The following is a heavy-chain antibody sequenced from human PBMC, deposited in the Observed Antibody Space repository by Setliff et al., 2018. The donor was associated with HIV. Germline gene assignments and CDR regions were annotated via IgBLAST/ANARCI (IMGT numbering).Heavy chain of an antibody. V-gene: IGHV1-24*01. Sequence: SCKVSGYTLAELSIHWVRQAPGKGLEWMGGFDPEDVETVYAQKFQGRVTMTEDTSTDTAYMELSSLRSEDTAVYYCAAGPGYSFGVGLDSYMSIWDKGTTVTVSS. CDR3: AAGPGYSFGVGLDSYMSI. D-gene: IGHD5-18*01. CDR2: FDPEDVET. J-gene: IGHJ6*03. CDR1: GYTLAELS.